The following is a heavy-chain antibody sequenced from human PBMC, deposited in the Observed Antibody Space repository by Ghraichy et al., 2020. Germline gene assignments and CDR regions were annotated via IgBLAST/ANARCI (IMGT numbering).Heavy chain of an antibody. CDR3: ARWDVRSRYYYGSGDY. CDR1: GYSISSGYY. J-gene: IGHJ4*02. CDR2: IYHSGST. V-gene: IGHV4-38-2*02. Sequence: SETLSLTCTVSGYSISSGYYWGWIRQPPGKGLEWIGSIYHSGSTYYNPSLKSRVTISVDTSKNQFSLKLSSVTAADTAVYYCARWDVRSRYYYGSGDYWGQGTLVTVSS. D-gene: IGHD3-10*01.